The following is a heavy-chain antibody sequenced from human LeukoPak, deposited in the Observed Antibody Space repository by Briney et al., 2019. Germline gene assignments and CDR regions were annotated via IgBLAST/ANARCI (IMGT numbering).Heavy chain of an antibody. V-gene: IGHV4-4*07. D-gene: IGHD6-19*01. J-gene: IGHJ5*01. CDR2: IHTSGST. CDR1: GGSISTYY. Sequence: PSETLSLTCTVSGGSISTYYWTWLRQPAGKGLEWIGRIHTSGSTNYNPSLKSRVTLSVDTSKNRFSLKLNSVTAADTAVYYCARGSHWFDYWGQGTLVTVSS. CDR3: ARGSHWFDY.